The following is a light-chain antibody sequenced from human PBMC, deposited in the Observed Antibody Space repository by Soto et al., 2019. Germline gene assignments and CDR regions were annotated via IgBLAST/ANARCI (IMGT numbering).Light chain of an antibody. CDR2: EIS. CDR3: TSYTSSNTYV. CDR1: SSDVGRYNY. V-gene: IGLV2-14*01. J-gene: IGLJ1*01. Sequence: SVLTQPASVSGSPGQSITISCTGTSSDVGRYNYVSWYQQYPGKAPKLMIYEISNRPSGVSIRFSGSKSGNTASLTISGLQAEYEADYYCTSYTSSNTYVFGGGTKVTVL.